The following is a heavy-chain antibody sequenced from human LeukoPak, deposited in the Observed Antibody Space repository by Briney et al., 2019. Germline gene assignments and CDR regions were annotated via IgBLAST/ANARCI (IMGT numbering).Heavy chain of an antibody. CDR2: IIPIFGTA. V-gene: IGHV1-69*05. CDR1: VGTFSSYA. CDR3: ARGGQQLGPHLQYYYYYYMDV. Sequence: SVKLSCKASVGTFSSYAISWVRQAPGQGLEWMGGIIPIFGTASYAQKFQGRVTITTDESTSTAYMELSSLRSEDTAVYYCARGGQQLGPHLQYYYYYYMDVWGKGTTVTVSS. D-gene: IGHD6-13*01. J-gene: IGHJ6*03.